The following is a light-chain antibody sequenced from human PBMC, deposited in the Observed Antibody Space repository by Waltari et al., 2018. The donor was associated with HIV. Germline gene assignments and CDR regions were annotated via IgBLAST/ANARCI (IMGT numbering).Light chain of an antibody. CDR1: RSTIGRNT. V-gene: IGLV1-44*01. Sequence: QSVLTQPPSVSGTPGQRVTIPCSASRSTIGRNTGNWYQPVPGTAPKLLIHTNDQRTSGVSERFSGSKSGTTATLDIRGLQPEDEAHYYCAAWDDTLNGHVVFGGGTKLTVL. J-gene: IGLJ2*01. CDR3: AAWDDTLNGHVV. CDR2: TND.